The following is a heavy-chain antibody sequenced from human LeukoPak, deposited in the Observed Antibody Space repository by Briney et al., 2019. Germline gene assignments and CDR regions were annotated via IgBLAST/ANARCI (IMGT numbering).Heavy chain of an antibody. CDR1: GYTFTDYY. D-gene: IGHD3-10*01. Sequence: GASVKVSCKASGYTFTDYYMHWVRQVPGQGLECMGWIHPRSGETNYAQKFQGRVTTTRDTSISTAYMELSSLESDDTAVYYCARNYYNASGTSDFWGQGTLVTASS. CDR3: ARNYYNASGTSDF. CDR2: IHPRSGET. V-gene: IGHV1-2*02. J-gene: IGHJ4*02.